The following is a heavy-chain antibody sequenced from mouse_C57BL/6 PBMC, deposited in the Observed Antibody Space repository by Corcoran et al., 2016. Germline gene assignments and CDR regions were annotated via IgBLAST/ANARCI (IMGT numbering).Heavy chain of an antibody. CDR3: PRSLYYTSIWGYWYFYV. Sequence: QIQLVQSGPELKKPGETVKISCKASGYTFTTYGMSWVKQAPGKGLKWMGGINTYSGVPTYADDFKGRFAFSLETSASTAYLQINNLKNEDTATYFSPRSLYYTSIWGYWYFYVWVAGTTVTVSS. D-gene: IGHD1-1*01. CDR2: INTYSGVP. V-gene: IGHV9-3*01. CDR1: GYTFTTYG. J-gene: IGHJ1*01.